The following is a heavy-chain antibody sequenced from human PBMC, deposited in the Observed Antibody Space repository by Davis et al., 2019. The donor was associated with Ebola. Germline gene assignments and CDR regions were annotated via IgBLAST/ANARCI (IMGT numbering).Heavy chain of an antibody. J-gene: IGHJ4*02. Sequence: SVKVSCKTSGGTFTNYAVNWVRQAPGQGLEWMGRIIPVVDTKDYAQKFQGRVTLTADKATNTAYMELSGLRFDDTAVYYCARRLGVSMDTRHDYWGQGTLVTVSS. CDR1: GGTFTNYA. D-gene: IGHD5-18*01. V-gene: IGHV1-69*04. CDR2: IIPVVDTK. CDR3: ARRLGVSMDTRHDY.